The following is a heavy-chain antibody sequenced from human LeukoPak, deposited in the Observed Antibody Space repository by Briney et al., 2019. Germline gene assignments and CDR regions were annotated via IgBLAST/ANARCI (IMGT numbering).Heavy chain of an antibody. D-gene: IGHD3-10*01. CDR1: GFTFSDYY. J-gene: IGHJ4*02. Sequence: PGGSLRLSCAASGFTFSDYYMSWIRQAPGKGLERVSYISGGSRYTNYADSVKGRFTISRDNAKNSLYLQMNSLRAEDTAVYYCAREYGSGGCFDFWGQGTLVTVSS. V-gene: IGHV3-11*05. CDR2: ISGGSRYT. CDR3: AREYGSGGCFDF.